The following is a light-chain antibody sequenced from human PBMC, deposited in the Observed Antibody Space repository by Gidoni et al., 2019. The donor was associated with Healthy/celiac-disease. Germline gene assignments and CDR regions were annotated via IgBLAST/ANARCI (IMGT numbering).Light chain of an antibody. V-gene: IGKV3-11*01. Sequence: EILLTHSPPTLSLSPGERATLSCRASQSVSSYLAWYQQKPGQAPRLRIYDASNSATGIHARFSGSGSGTDFTLTISSLETEDFAVYYCQQRSNWHKAWTFGQGTKVEIK. CDR3: QQRSNWHKAWT. J-gene: IGKJ1*01. CDR2: DAS. CDR1: QSVSSY.